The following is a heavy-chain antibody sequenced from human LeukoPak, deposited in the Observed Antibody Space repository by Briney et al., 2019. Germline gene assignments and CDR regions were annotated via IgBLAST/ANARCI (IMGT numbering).Heavy chain of an antibody. V-gene: IGHV4-39*07. J-gene: IGHJ4*02. CDR2: IYYSGST. CDR1: GGSISSSSYY. Sequence: SETLSLTCTVSGGSISSSSYYWGWIRQPPGKGLEWIGSIYYSGSTYYNPSLKSRVTISVDTSKNQFSLRLRSVTAADTAIYYCARDRVAVAGTGLLDYWGQGTLVTVSS. D-gene: IGHD6-19*01. CDR3: ARDRVAVAGTGLLDY.